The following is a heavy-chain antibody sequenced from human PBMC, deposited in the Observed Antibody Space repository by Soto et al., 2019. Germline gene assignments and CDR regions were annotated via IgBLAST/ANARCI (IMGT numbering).Heavy chain of an antibody. J-gene: IGHJ4*02. CDR3: ARDQADYRDNGEDY. V-gene: IGHV3-30-3*01. CDR2: ISYDGSNK. CDR1: GFTFSSYA. D-gene: IGHD4-17*01. Sequence: GGSLRLACAASGFTFSSYAMHWVRQAPGKGLEWVAVISYDGSNKYYADSVKGRFTISRDNSKNTLYLQMNSLRAEDTAVYYCARDQADYRDNGEDYGGQGTLVTVSS.